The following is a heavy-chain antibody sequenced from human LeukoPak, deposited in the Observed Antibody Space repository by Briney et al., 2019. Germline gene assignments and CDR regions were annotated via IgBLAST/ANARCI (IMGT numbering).Heavy chain of an antibody. CDR2: ISSSSSTI. D-gene: IGHD2-15*01. CDR3: ARAVDCSGGSCYSYYYYYYYMDV. Sequence: GGSLRLSCAASGFTFSSYSMNWVRQAPGKGLEWVSSISSSSSTIYYADSVKGRFTISRDNAKNSLYLQMNSLRDEDTAVYYCARAVDCSGGSCYSYYYYYYYMDVWGKGTTVTVSS. CDR1: GFTFSSYS. J-gene: IGHJ6*03. V-gene: IGHV3-48*02.